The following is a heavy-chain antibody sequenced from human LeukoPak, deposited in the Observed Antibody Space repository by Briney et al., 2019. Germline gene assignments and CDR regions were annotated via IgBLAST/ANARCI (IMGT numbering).Heavy chain of an antibody. D-gene: IGHD3-3*01. V-gene: IGHV3-9*01. CDR3: AKGLRFLEWSYFDY. J-gene: IGHJ4*02. Sequence: GGSLRLSCAASGFTFDDYAMHWARQAPGKGLEWVSGISWNSGSIGYADSVKGRFTISRDNAKNSLYLQMNSLRAEDTALYYCAKGLRFLEWSYFDYWGQGTLVTVSS. CDR2: ISWNSGSI. CDR1: GFTFDDYA.